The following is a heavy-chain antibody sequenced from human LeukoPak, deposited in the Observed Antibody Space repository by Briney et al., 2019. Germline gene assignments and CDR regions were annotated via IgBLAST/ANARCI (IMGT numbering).Heavy chain of an antibody. CDR1: GFSFSSYG. J-gene: IGHJ4*02. CDR2: IRYDGSNK. CDR3: AKGDDNWNDFDY. Sequence: GGSLRLSCVASGFSFSSYGMHWVRQAPGKGLEWVAFIRYDGSNKYYADSVKGRFTISRDNSKNTVHMQMNSLRGEDTAVYYCAKGDDNWNDFDYWGQGTPVTVSS. D-gene: IGHD1-20*01. V-gene: IGHV3-30*02.